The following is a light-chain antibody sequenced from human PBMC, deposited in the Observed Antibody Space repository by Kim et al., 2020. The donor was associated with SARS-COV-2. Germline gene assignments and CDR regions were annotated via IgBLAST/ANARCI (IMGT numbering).Light chain of an antibody. CDR1: KFGVIY. Sequence: ASPAHTASSTCSRFKFGVIYSYWYQQKPGHSPVLFFYQDSKRPPAIPLRFSSSNSGNTPTLSIIGTQAVDDAYYYCQAWDSSSKVFGAGTKVTVL. CDR2: QDS. V-gene: IGLV3-1*01. CDR3: QAWDSSSKV. J-gene: IGLJ1*01.